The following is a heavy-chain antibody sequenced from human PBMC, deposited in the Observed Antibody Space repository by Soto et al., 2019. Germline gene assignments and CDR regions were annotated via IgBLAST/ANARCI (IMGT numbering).Heavy chain of an antibody. V-gene: IGHV3-72*01. D-gene: IGHD6-13*01. CDR3: ANDLPVGTPAY. CDR2: SRDKAHSYTT. J-gene: IGHJ4*02. CDR1: GFTFSDHY. Sequence: EVQLVESGGGLVQPGGSLRLSCAASGFTFSDHYMDWVRQAPGKGLEWVGSSRDKAHSYTTEYAASVKGRCTISRDDSKNSLCLQMNSIKTEDTAVYYCANDLPVGTPAYWGQGSLVTVSS.